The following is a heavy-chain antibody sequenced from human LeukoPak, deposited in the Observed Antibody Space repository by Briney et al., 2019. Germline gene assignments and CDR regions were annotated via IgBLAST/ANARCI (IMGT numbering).Heavy chain of an antibody. CDR3: ARDRYREVGASPAR. Sequence: GGSLRLPCAASGFTFSSYSMNWVRQAPGKGLEWVSYISSSSTIYYADSVKGRFTISRDNAKNSLYLQMNSLRDEDTAVYYCARDRYREVGASPARWGQGTLVTVSS. CDR2: ISSSSTI. D-gene: IGHD1-26*01. CDR1: GFTFSSYS. J-gene: IGHJ4*02. V-gene: IGHV3-48*02.